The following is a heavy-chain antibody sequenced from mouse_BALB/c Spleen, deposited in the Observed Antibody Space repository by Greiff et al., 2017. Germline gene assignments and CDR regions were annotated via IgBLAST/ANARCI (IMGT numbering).Heavy chain of an antibody. D-gene: IGHD2-1*01. CDR3: ARDGNSFDY. Sequence: EVHLVESGGGLVKPGGSPKLSCAASGFTFSSYAMSWVRQSPEKRLEWVAEISSGGSYTYYPDTVTGRFTISRDNAKNTLYLEMSSLRSEDTAMYYCARDGNSFDYWGQGTTLTVSS. CDR1: GFTFSSYA. V-gene: IGHV5-9-4*01. J-gene: IGHJ2*01. CDR2: ISSGGSYT.